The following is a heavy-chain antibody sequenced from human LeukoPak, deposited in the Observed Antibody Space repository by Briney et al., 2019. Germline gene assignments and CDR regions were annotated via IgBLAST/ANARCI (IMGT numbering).Heavy chain of an antibody. Sequence: PETLSLTCIVSGGSIRSYYWSWIRQPAGKGLEWIGRIYSDGSTNFNPSLKSRVTMSVDTSKNQFSLRLSSVTAADTAMYYCARVYYDSSGYHDFFDHWGQGTLVTVSS. V-gene: IGHV4-4*07. D-gene: IGHD3-22*01. CDR1: GGSIRSYY. CDR2: IYSDGST. CDR3: ARVYYDSSGYHDFFDH. J-gene: IGHJ4*02.